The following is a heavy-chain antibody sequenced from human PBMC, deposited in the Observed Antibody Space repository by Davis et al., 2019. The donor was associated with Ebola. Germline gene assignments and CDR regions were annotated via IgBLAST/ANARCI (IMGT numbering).Heavy chain of an antibody. V-gene: IGHV4-34*01. CDR3: ARRRDYSSSWRSAFDP. J-gene: IGHJ5*02. CDR2: INHSGST. D-gene: IGHD6-13*01. Sequence: MPSETLSLTCAVYGGSFSGYYWSWIRQPLGEGLEWIGEINHSGSTNYNPSLKSRVTISVDTSKNQFSLKLSSVTAADTAVYYCARRRDYSSSWRSAFDPWGQGTLVTVSS. CDR1: GGSFSGYY.